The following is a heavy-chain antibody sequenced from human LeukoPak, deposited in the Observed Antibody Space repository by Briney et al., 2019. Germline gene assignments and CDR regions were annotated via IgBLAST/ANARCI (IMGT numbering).Heavy chain of an antibody. Sequence: GASVKVSCKASGYTFTGYYMHWVRQAPGQGLEWMGRINPNSGGTNYAQKFQGRVTMTRDTSISTAYMELSRLRSDDPAVYYCARDNCTNGVCYLFDYWGQGTLVTVSS. CDR2: INPNSGGT. CDR3: ARDNCTNGVCYLFDY. D-gene: IGHD2-8*01. CDR1: GYTFTGYY. V-gene: IGHV1-2*06. J-gene: IGHJ4*02.